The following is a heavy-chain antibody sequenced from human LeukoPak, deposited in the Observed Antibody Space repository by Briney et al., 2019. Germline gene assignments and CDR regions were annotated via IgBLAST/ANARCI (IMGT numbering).Heavy chain of an antibody. Sequence: PGGSLRLSCAASGFTFSIYWMSWVRQAPGKGLEWVASINPDGNKKYSADSVKGRFTISRDNAENSLYLQMNSPRVEDTAFYYCARDLAYSRLDYWGQGMLVTVSS. CDR1: GFTFSIYW. J-gene: IGHJ4*02. CDR3: ARDLAYSRLDY. D-gene: IGHD5-18*01. CDR2: INPDGNKK. V-gene: IGHV3-7*01.